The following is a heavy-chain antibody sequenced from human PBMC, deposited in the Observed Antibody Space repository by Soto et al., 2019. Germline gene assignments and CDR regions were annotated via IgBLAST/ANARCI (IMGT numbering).Heavy chain of an antibody. J-gene: IGHJ4*02. CDR1: GVTFNTYW. V-gene: IGHV3-7*05. Sequence: GGSLRLSCAASGVTFNTYWMSWVRQAPGKGLEWVANIKQDGSEKYYVDSVKGRFTVSRDNAKNSLYLQMSSLRAEDTAVYYCARGIYWGQGTPVTVSS. CDR3: ARGIY. CDR2: IKQDGSEK.